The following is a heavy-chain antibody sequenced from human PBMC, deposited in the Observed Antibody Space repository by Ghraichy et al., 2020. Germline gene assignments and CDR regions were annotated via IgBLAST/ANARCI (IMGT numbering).Heavy chain of an antibody. CDR3: ARDRTTMYYDFWSGYYKDYYYGMDV. V-gene: IGHV1-18*04. J-gene: IGHJ6*02. Sequence: ASVKVSCKASGYTFTSYGISWVRQAPGQGLEWMGWISAYNGNTNYAQKLQGRVTMTTDTSTSTAYMELRSLRSDDTAVYYCARDRTTMYYDFWSGYYKDYYYGMDVWGQGTTVTVSS. CDR1: GYTFTSYG. CDR2: ISAYNGNT. D-gene: IGHD3-3*01.